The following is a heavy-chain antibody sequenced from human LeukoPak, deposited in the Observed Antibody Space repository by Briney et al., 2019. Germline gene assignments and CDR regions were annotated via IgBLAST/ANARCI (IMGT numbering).Heavy chain of an antibody. CDR1: GFTFSXYS. V-gene: IGHV3-48*01. Sequence: GGXXRLSCAASGFTFSXYSMNWVRXAPGKGLEWVSYISSSSSTIYYADSVKGRFTISRDNAKNSLYLQMNSLRAEDTAVYYCARDPIAARRGAFDIWGQGTMVTVSS. CDR2: ISSSSSTI. J-gene: IGHJ3*02. D-gene: IGHD6-6*01. CDR3: ARDPIAARRGAFDI.